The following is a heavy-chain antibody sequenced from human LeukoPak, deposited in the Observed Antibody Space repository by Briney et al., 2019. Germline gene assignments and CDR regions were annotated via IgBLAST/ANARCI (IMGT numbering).Heavy chain of an antibody. CDR3: ARDRDIVGVVAAVRQGEMGGFDP. D-gene: IGHD2-15*01. J-gene: IGHJ5*02. CDR2: MNPKRGST. V-gene: IGHV1-8*01. CDR1: GYTFTNYD. Sequence: ASVKVSCTASGYTFTNYDINWVRQATGQGPEWMGWMNPKRGSTGHAQKFQGRVTMTRNTSISPTSMELSNLTSDDTAAYYCARDRDIVGVVAAVRQGEMGGFDPGGKGTWSPSLQ.